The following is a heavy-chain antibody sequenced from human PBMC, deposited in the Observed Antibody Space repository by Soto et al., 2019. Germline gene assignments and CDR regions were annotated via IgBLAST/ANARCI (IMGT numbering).Heavy chain of an antibody. D-gene: IGHD6-13*01. CDR3: AREYSSSLNIDY. CDR1: GGSISSGGYY. CDR2: IYYSGST. V-gene: IGHV4-31*03. J-gene: IGHJ4*02. Sequence: SETLSLTCTVSGGSISSGGYYWSWIRQHPGKGLEWIGYIYYSGSTYYNPSLKSRVTISVDTSKNQFSLKLSSVTAADTAVYYCAREYSSSLNIDYWGQGTLVTVS.